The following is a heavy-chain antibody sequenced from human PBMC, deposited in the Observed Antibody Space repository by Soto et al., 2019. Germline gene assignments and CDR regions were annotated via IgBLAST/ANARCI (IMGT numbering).Heavy chain of an antibody. CDR1: CGSISSYD. Sequence: PXESLSLTCTVSCGSISSYDWSWIRQPPGKGLEWIGYIYYSGSTNYNPSLKSRVTISVDTSKNQFSLKLSSVTAEDTAFYYCVKGRGSYFVYLGLDVWGQGTTVTVSS. J-gene: IGHJ6*02. V-gene: IGHV4-59*01. CDR3: VKGRGSYFVYLGLDV. CDR2: IYYSGST. D-gene: IGHD1-26*01.